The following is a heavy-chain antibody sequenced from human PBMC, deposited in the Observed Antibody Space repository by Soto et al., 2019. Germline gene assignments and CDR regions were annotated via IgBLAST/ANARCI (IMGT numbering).Heavy chain of an antibody. CDR3: ARDSRDYSSSSFDY. CDR2: ISAYNGNT. V-gene: IGHV1-18*01. CDR1: GYTFTSYG. J-gene: IGHJ4*02. D-gene: IGHD6-6*01. Sequence: QVQLVQSGAEVKKPGASVKVSCKASGYTFTSYGISWVRQAPGQGLEWMGWISAYNGNTNYAQKLQGRVTMNTDTSTRTAYMELSSLKADNTAVYYYARDSRDYSSSSFDYWGEGTLVTVSS.